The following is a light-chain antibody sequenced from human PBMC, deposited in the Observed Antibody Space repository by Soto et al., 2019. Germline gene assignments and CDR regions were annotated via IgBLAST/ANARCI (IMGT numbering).Light chain of an antibody. CDR1: SSNIGAGYD. Sequence: QSVLTQPPSVSGAPGQRVTISCTGSSSNIGAGYDVHWYQQLPGTAPKLLIYGNSNRPSGVPDRFSGSKSGTSASLAITGLQAEDEADYYCQSYDSSLSGHVFGTG. J-gene: IGLJ1*01. CDR3: QSYDSSLSGHV. V-gene: IGLV1-40*01. CDR2: GNS.